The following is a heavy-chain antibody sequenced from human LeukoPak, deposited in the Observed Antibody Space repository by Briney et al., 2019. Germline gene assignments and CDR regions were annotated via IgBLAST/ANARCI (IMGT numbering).Heavy chain of an antibody. CDR1: GFTFSSYA. J-gene: IGHJ4*02. V-gene: IGHV3-30*04. D-gene: IGHD3-22*01. Sequence: GSLRLSCAASGFTFSSYAMHWVRQAPGKGLEWVAVISYDGSNKYYADSVKGRFTISRDNAKNSLYLQMNSLRAEDTAVYYCARDTYYYDSSGYYYPGGCDYWGQGTLVTVSS. CDR2: ISYDGSNK. CDR3: ARDTYYYDSSGYYYPGGCDY.